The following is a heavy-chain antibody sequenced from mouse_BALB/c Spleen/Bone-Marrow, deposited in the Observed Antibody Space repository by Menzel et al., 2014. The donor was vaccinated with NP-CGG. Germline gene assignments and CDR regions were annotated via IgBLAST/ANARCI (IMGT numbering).Heavy chain of an antibody. CDR2: IYPGDGDT. Sequence: VQLQQSGAELARPGASVKLSCKASGYTFTSYWMQWVKQRPGQGLEWIGAIYPGDGDTRYTQKFKGKATLTADKSSSRAYMQLSSLGSEDAAVYYCAGGDTATWFTYWGQGTLVTVSA. J-gene: IGHJ3*01. CDR3: AGGDTATWFTY. CDR1: GYTFTSYW. D-gene: IGHD1-2*01. V-gene: IGHV1-87*01.